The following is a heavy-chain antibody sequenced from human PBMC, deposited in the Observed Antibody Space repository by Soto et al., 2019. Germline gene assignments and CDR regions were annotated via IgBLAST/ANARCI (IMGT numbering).Heavy chain of an antibody. CDR1: GFTFSSYG. CDR3: ARDPGDIVVVPAANDAFDI. D-gene: IGHD2-2*01. V-gene: IGHV3-33*01. CDR2: IWYDGSNK. J-gene: IGHJ3*02. Sequence: GGSLRLSCAASGFTFSSYGMHWVRQAPGKGLEWVAVIWYDGSNKYYADSVKGRFTISRDNSKNTLYLQMNSLRAEDTAVYYCARDPGDIVVVPAANDAFDIWGQGTMVTVSS.